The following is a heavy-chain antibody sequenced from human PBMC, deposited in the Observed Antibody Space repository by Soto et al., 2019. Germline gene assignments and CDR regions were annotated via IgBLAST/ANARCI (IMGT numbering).Heavy chain of an antibody. Sequence: PGESLKISCKGSGYSFTSYWIGWVRQMPGKGLEWMGIIYPGDSDTRYSPSFQGQVTISADKSISTAYLQWSSLKASDTAMYYCARTYSGYDLRYYYYGMDVWGQWTTVTVSS. CDR1: GYSFTSYW. V-gene: IGHV5-51*01. J-gene: IGHJ6*02. CDR2: IYPGDSDT. CDR3: ARTYSGYDLRYYYYGMDV. D-gene: IGHD5-12*01.